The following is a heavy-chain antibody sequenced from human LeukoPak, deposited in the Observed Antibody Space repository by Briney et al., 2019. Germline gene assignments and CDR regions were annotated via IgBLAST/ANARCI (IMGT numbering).Heavy chain of an antibody. D-gene: IGHD6-13*01. V-gene: IGHV4-59*08. Sequence: SETLSLTCTVSGGSITDYYWSWIRHSSGKGLEWIGYMYYSGSAYYSPSLKTRVTISVDTSKNQFSLKLTTVTAADTAVYYCARSTFSSNWNLWGQGTLVTVSS. CDR3: ARSTFSSNWNL. CDR1: GGSITDYY. J-gene: IGHJ4*02. CDR2: MYYSGSA.